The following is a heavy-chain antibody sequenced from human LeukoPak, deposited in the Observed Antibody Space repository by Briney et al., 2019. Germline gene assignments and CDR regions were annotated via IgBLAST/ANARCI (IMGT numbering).Heavy chain of an antibody. CDR1: GFTFSDYY. CDR3: ASIGYSSVAGDYYFDY. J-gene: IGHJ4*02. Sequence: GGSLRLSCAASGFTFSDYYMTWIRQAPGKGLEWVSYISSSGSTIYYADSVKGRFTISRDNAKNSLYLQMNSLRAEDTAVYYCASIGYSSVAGDYYFDYWGQGTLVTVSS. V-gene: IGHV3-11*01. CDR2: ISSSGSTI. D-gene: IGHD6-25*01.